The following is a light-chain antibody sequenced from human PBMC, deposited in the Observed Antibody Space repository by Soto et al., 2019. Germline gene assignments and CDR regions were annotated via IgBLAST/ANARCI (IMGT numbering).Light chain of an antibody. J-gene: IGKJ1*01. Sequence: DIVLTQSPGTLSVSAGDRVTLSCRASQSVSSSYLASYQQKPGQAPRLLIYGASSSATGIPVRFSGSESGTAFTLPISSLKPEDFAVYYCQQYGSSPSTFGQGTKVEIK. CDR3: QQYGSSPST. V-gene: IGKV3-20*01. CDR2: GAS. CDR1: QSVSSSY.